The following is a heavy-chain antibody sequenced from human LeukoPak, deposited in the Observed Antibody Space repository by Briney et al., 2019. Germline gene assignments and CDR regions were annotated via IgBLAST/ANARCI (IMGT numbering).Heavy chain of an antibody. CDR1: GGSISGHY. D-gene: IGHD6-13*01. V-gene: IGHV4-59*11. J-gene: IGHJ5*02. Sequence: SETLSLACTVSGGSISGHYWSWIRQPPGKGLEWIGYIYYSGSTNYNPSLKSRVTISVDTSKNQFSLKLSSVTAADTAVYYCATDLRIAAAGTGWFDPWGQGTLVTVSS. CDR2: IYYSGST. CDR3: ATDLRIAAAGTGWFDP.